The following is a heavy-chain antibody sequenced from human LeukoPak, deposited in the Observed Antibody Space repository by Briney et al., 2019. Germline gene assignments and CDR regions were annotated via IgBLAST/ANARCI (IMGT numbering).Heavy chain of an antibody. CDR3: ARGRLWFGELPQGNDAFDI. D-gene: IGHD3-10*01. V-gene: IGHV1-2*02. Sequence: ASVKVSCKASGYIFSDYYIHWVRQAPGQGLEWMGWINPNSGGTNYAQKSQGRVTMTRDTSISTVYMELRSLRSDDTALYYCARGRLWFGELPQGNDAFDIWGQGTMVTVSS. CDR2: INPNSGGT. CDR1: GYIFSDYY. J-gene: IGHJ3*02.